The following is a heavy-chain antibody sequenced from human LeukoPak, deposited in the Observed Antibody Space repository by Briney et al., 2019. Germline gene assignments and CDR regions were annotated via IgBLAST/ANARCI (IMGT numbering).Heavy chain of an antibody. D-gene: IGHD3-10*01. Sequence: GGSLRLSCAASGFTVSSNYINWVRQAPGKGLEWVSSISSSSSYIYYADSVKGRFTISRDNAKNSLYLQMNSLRAEDTAVYYCARDLHYYGSGTYDYWGQGTLVTVSS. J-gene: IGHJ4*02. CDR3: ARDLHYYGSGTYDY. CDR2: ISSSSSYI. V-gene: IGHV3-21*01. CDR1: GFTVSSNY.